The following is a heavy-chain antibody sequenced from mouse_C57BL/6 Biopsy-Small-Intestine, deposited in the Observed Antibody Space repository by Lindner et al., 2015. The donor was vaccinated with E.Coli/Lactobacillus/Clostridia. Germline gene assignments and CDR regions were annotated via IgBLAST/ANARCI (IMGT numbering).Heavy chain of an antibody. CDR2: ISSGSSTI. V-gene: IGHV5-17*01. CDR3: ARGTGRGLDY. CDR1: GFTFSDYG. Sequence: EVQLQESGGGLMKPGGSLKLSCAASGFTFSDYGMHWVRQAPEKGLEWVAYISSGSSTIYYADTVKGRFTISRDNAKNTLFLQMTSLRSEDTAMYYCARGTGRGLDYWGQGTTLTVSS. D-gene: IGHD3-3*01. J-gene: IGHJ2*01.